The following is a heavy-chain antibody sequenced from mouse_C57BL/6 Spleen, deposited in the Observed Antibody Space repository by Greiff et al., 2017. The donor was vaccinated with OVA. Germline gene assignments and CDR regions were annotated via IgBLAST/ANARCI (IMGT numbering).Heavy chain of an antibody. CDR2: ISSGGSYT. Sequence: EVKLMESGGDLVKPGGSLKLSCAASGFTFSSYGMSWVRQTPDKRLEWVATISSGGSYTYYPDSVKGRFTISRDNAKNTLYLQMSSLKSEDTAMYYCVGGNSYYFDYWGQGTTLTVSS. V-gene: IGHV5-6*01. D-gene: IGHD2-1*01. J-gene: IGHJ2*01. CDR1: GFTFSSYG. CDR3: VGGNSYYFDY.